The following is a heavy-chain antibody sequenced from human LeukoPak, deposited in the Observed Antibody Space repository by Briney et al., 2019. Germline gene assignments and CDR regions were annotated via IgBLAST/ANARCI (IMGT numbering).Heavy chain of an antibody. CDR3: ASSSSSIEYYYYYYMDV. Sequence: GGSLRLSCAASGFTFSSYAMHWVRQAPGKGLEWVAVISYDGSNKYYADSVKGRFTISRDNSKNTLYLQMNSLRAEDTAVYYCASSSSSIEYYYYYYMDVWGKGTTVTVSS. CDR1: GFTFSSYA. V-gene: IGHV3-30-3*01. J-gene: IGHJ6*03. CDR2: ISYDGSNK. D-gene: IGHD6-6*01.